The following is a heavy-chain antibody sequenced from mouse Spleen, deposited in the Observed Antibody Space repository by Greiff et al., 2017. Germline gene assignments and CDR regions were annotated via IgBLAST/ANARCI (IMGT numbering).Heavy chain of an antibody. Sequence: EVKLVESGGGLVQPGGSLKLSCAASGFTFSSYGMSWVRQTPDKRLELVATINSNGGSTYYPDSVKGRFTISRDNAKNTLYLQMSSLKSEDTAMYYCAREGLRLGRWYFDVWGAGTTVTVSS. D-gene: IGHD1-2*01. V-gene: IGHV5-6-3*01. CDR1: GFTFSSYG. CDR2: INSNGGST. CDR3: AREGLRLGRWYFDV. J-gene: IGHJ1*01.